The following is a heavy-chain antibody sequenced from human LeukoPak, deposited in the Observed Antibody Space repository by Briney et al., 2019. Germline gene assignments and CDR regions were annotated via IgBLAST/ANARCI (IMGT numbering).Heavy chain of an antibody. CDR2: ISYDGSNK. Sequence: GGSLRRSCAASGFTFSSYGMQWVRQAPGKGLEWVAVISYDGSNKYYADSVKGRFTISRDNSKNTLYLQMNSLRAEDTAVYYCAKHSSSSSGMDVWGQGTTVTVSS. V-gene: IGHV3-30*18. CDR3: AKHSSSSSGMDV. CDR1: GFTFSSYG. D-gene: IGHD6-13*01. J-gene: IGHJ6*02.